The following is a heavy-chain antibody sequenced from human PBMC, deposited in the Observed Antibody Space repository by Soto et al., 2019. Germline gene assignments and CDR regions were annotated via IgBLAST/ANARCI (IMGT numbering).Heavy chain of an antibody. CDR3: AKDAPYFDY. CDR2: ISYDGSNK. CDR1: GCTFSRYG. J-gene: IGHJ4*02. V-gene: IGHV3-30*18. Sequence: QVQLVESGGGVVQPGRSLRLSCAASGCTFSRYGMHWLHQAPGKGLEWVAVISYDGSNKYYADSVKGRFTISRDNSKNTLYLQMNSLRAEDTAVYYCAKDAPYFDYWGQGTLVTVSS.